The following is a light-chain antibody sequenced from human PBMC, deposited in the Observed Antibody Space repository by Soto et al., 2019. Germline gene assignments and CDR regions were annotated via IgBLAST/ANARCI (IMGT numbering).Light chain of an antibody. Sequence: QSVLTQPASVSGSPGQSITISCTGTSSDIGIFNYVSWYQQHPGKAPKLIIYEVTNRPSGVSVRFSGSKSGSTASLNISGLQADDEADYYCSSYTSSSALGVFGGGTKVTVL. J-gene: IGLJ3*02. CDR1: SSDIGIFNY. CDR2: EVT. CDR3: SSYTSSSALGV. V-gene: IGLV2-14*01.